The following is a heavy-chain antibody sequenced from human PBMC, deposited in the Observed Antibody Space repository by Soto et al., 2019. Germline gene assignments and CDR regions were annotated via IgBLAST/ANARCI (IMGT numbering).Heavy chain of an antibody. V-gene: IGHV3-64*01. CDR3: ARAVSGVLYSGYDQDYYFDY. CDR2: ISSNGGST. D-gene: IGHD5-12*01. CDR1: GFTFSSYA. J-gene: IGHJ4*02. Sequence: EVQLVESGGGLVQPGGSLRLSCAASGFTFSSYAMHWVRQAPAKGLEYVSAISSNGGSTYYANSVKGRFTISRDNSKNTLYLQMGSLRAEDMAVYYCARAVSGVLYSGYDQDYYFDYWGQGTLVTVSS.